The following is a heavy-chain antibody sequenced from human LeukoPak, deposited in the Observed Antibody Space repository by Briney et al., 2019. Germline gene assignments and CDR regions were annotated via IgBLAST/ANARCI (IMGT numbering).Heavy chain of an antibody. J-gene: IGHJ4*02. D-gene: IGHD3-16*01. CDR3: ARSDDYVWGSYRQPGYFDY. CDR2: IYYSGST. CDR1: GGSISSYY. Sequence: SETLSLTCTVSGGSISSYYWSWIRQPPGKGLEWIGYIYYSGSTNYNPSLKSRVTISVDTSKNQFSLKLSSVTAADTAVYYCARSDDYVWGSYRQPGYFDYWGQGTLVTVSS. V-gene: IGHV4-59*12.